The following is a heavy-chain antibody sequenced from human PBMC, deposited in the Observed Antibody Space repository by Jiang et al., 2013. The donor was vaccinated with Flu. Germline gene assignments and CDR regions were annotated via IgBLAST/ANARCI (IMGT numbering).Heavy chain of an antibody. CDR1: GYTFTSYY. J-gene: IGHJ5*02. CDR3: AREYQPLLPRGWFDP. D-gene: IGHD2-2*01. CDR2: INPSGGST. V-gene: IGHV1-46*01. Sequence: VQLVESGAEVKKPGASVKVSCKASGYTFTSYYMHWVRQAPGQGLEWMGIINPSGGSTSYAQKFQGRVTMTRDTSTSTVYMELSSLRSEDTAVYYCAREYQPLLPRGWFDPWGQGTLVTVSS.